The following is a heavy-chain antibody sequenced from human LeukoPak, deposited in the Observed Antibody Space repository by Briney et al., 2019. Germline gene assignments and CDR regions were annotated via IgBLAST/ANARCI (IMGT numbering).Heavy chain of an antibody. D-gene: IGHD5-12*01. Sequence: GGSLRLSCAASGFTFSSYAMSWVRQAPGKGLEWVSATSGSGGSTYYADSVKGRFTISRDNSKNTLYLQMNSLRAEDTAVYYCAKDRDSGYPSTNGYWGQGTLVTVSS. V-gene: IGHV3-23*01. J-gene: IGHJ4*02. CDR2: TSGSGGST. CDR1: GFTFSSYA. CDR3: AKDRDSGYPSTNGY.